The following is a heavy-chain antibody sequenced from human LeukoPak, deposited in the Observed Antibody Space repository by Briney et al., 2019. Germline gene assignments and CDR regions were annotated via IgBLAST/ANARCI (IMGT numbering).Heavy chain of an antibody. V-gene: IGHV3-74*01. CDR2: IKSDGSST. J-gene: IGHJ4*02. CDR1: GFXFSSYS. D-gene: IGHD2-8*02. CDR3: ARDQIYCTGGYCYFDY. Sequence: PGGSLRLSCAASGFXFSSYSINWVRQAPGKGLVWVSRIKSDGSSTSYADSVKGRFTISRDNAKNTLYLQMNGVRAEDTAVYYCARDQIYCTGGYCYFDYWGRGTLVTVSS.